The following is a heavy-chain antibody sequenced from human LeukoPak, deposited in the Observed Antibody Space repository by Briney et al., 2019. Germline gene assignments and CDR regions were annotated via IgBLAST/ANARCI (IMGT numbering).Heavy chain of an antibody. V-gene: IGHV3-30-3*01. CDR2: ISYDGSNK. CDR1: GFTFSSYA. CDR3: AREVVAATPEYYYYGMDV. J-gene: IGHJ6*02. Sequence: GGSLRLSCAASGFTFSSYAMHWVRQAPGKGLEWVAVISYDGSNKYYADSVKGRFTISRDNSKNTLYLQMNSLRAEDTAVYYCAREVVAATPEYYYYGMDVWGQGTTVTVS. D-gene: IGHD2-15*01.